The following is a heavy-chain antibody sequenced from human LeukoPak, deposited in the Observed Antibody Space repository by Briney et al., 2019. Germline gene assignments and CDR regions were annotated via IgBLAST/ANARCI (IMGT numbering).Heavy chain of an antibody. CDR2: IRYDGSDK. V-gene: IGHV3-30*02. D-gene: IGHD2-2*01. CDR3: AKDLIPYGGIVVVPAASD. CDR1: GFTFSSYG. Sequence: GGSLRLSCAASGFTFSSYGMHWVRQAPGKGLEWVAFIRYDGSDKYYADSVEGRFTISRDNSKNTLYLQMNSLRAEDTAVYYCAKDLIPYGGIVVVPAASDWGQGILVTVSS. J-gene: IGHJ4*02.